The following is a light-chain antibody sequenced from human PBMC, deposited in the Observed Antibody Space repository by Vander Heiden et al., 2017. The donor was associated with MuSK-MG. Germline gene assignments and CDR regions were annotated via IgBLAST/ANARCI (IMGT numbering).Light chain of an antibody. V-gene: IGLV1-40*01. CDR2: GNS. Sequence: QSVLPQPPPESAAPGPRVTISCTGSSSNLGAGYDVHWYQQLPGTAPKLLICGNSNRPSGVPDRFSGSKSGTSASLAITGLQAEDEADYYCQSYDSSQRVVFGGGTKLTVL. CDR1: SSNLGAGYD. CDR3: QSYDSSQRVV. J-gene: IGLJ2*01.